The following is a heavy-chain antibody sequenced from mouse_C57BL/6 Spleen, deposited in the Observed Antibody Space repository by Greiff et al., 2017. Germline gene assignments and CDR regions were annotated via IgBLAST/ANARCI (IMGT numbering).Heavy chain of an antibody. CDR3: ARDEVGLAWFAY. CDR2: INYDGSST. V-gene: IGHV5-16*01. J-gene: IGHJ3*01. Sequence: EVQLQESEGGLVQPGSSMKLSCTASGFTFSDYYMAWVRQVPEKGLEWVANINYDGSSTYYLDSLKSRFIISRDNAKNILYLQMSSLKSEDTATYYCARDEVGLAWFAYWGQGTLVTVSA. D-gene: IGHD1-1*02. CDR1: GFTFSDYY.